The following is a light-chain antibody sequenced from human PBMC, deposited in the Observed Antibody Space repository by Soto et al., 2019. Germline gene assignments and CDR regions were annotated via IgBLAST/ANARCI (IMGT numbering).Light chain of an antibody. J-gene: IGLJ1*01. CDR2: DVS. Sequence: SVLTQPASVSGTPGQSITISCTGTSGDVGGYDFVSWYQHHPGRAPKLLIWDVSNRPSGVSYRFSASKSGNTASLTISGLQTDDEADYYCSSYTSSRSLVFGTGTKLTVL. V-gene: IGLV2-14*03. CDR3: SSYTSSRSLV. CDR1: SGDVGGYDF.